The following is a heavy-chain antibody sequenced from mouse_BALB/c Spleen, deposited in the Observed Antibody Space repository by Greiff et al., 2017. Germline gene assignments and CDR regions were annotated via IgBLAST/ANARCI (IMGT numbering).Heavy chain of an antibody. V-gene: IGHV5-6-5*01. CDR2: ISSGGST. J-gene: IGHJ2*01. CDR1: GFTFSSYA. Sequence: EVQVVESGGGLVKPGGSLKLSCAASGFTFSSYAMSWVRQTPEKRLEWVASISSGGSTYYPDSVKGRFTISRDNARNILYLQMSSLRSEDTAMYYCARGGASTMITPFDYWGQGTTLTVSS. CDR3: ARGGASTMITPFDY. D-gene: IGHD2-4*01.